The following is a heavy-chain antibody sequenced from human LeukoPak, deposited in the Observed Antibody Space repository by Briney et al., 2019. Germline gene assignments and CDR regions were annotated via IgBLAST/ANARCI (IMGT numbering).Heavy chain of an antibody. Sequence: SETLSLTCTVSSGSISSYYWSWIRQPPGKGLEWIGYIYFRGSTNYNPTLKSRVTISVDTSKNQFSLKLSSVTAADTAVYYCARENEVGATDYWGQGTLVTVSS. CDR2: IYFRGST. V-gene: IGHV4-59*01. CDR1: SGSISSYY. D-gene: IGHD1-26*01. CDR3: ARENEVGATDY. J-gene: IGHJ4*02.